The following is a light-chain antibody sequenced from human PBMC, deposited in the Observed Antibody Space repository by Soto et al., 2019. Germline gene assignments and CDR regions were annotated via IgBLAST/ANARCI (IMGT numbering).Light chain of an antibody. CDR3: RSYTSSSTVV. V-gene: IGLV2-14*01. J-gene: IGLJ2*01. Sequence: QSALTQPASLSGSPGQSITISCTGTSSDVGGYNYVSWYQQHPGKAPKLMIYEVSNRPSGVSKRFSGSKSGNTASLTISGLQAEDEADYYCRSYTSSSTVVFGGGTKVTVL. CDR2: EVS. CDR1: SSDVGGYNY.